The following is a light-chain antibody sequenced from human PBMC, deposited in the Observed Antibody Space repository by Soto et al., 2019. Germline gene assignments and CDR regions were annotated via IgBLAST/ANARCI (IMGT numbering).Light chain of an antibody. CDR1: SSDVGSYNL. V-gene: IGLV2-23*02. CDR2: EVS. CDR3: CSYAGSSSL. J-gene: IGLJ1*01. Sequence: QSALXQPASVSGSPGQSITISCTGTSSDVGSYNLVSWYQQHPGKAPKLMIYEVSKRPSGVSNRFSGSKSGNTASLTISGLQAEDEADYYCCSYAGSSSLFGTGTKVTVL.